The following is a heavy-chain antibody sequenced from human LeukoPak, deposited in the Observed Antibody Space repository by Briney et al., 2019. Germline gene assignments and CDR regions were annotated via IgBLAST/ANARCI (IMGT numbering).Heavy chain of an antibody. Sequence: TGGSLRLSCAASGFSFSDYGMHWVRQAPGKGLEWVTFIRYDGSNKYYADSVKGRFTISRDNSKNTLYLQMNSLRAEDTAVYYCAKRAVLTTFQSSLANYYCYMDVWGKGTTVTVSS. D-gene: IGHD1-1*01. V-gene: IGHV3-30*02. CDR1: GFSFSDYG. J-gene: IGHJ6*03. CDR2: IRYDGSNK. CDR3: AKRAVLTTFQSSLANYYCYMDV.